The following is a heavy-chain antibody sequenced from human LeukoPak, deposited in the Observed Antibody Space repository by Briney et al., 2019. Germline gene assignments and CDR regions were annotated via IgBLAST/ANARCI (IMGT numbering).Heavy chain of an antibody. D-gene: IGHD5-18*01. CDR1: GGSISSSSYY. CDR3: AKAVDGYSHKEYYYYFYYMDV. V-gene: IGHV4-39*07. CDR2: IYYSGST. Sequence: SETLSLTCTVSGGSISSSSYYWGWIRQPPGKGLEWIGSIYYSGSTYYNPSLKSRVTISVDTSKNQFSLKLSSVTAADTAVYYCAKAVDGYSHKEYYYYFYYMDVWGKGTTVTISS. J-gene: IGHJ6*03.